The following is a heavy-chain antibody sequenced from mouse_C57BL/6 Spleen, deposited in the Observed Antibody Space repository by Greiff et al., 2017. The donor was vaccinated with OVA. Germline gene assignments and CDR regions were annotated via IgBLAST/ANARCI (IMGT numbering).Heavy chain of an antibody. CDR1: GYTFTEYT. CDR3: ARQYSNYWYFDV. J-gene: IGHJ1*03. D-gene: IGHD2-5*01. Sequence: VQGVESGAELVKPGASVKLSCKASGYTFTEYTIHWVKQRSGQGLEWIGWFYPGSGSIKYNEKFKDKATLTADKSSSTVYMELSRLTSEDSAVYFCARQYSNYWYFDVWGTGTTVTVSS. V-gene: IGHV1-62-2*01. CDR2: FYPGSGSI.